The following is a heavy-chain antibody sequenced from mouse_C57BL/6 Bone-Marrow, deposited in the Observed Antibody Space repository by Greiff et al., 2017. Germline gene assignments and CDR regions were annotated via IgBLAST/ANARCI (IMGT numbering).Heavy chain of an antibody. V-gene: IGHV1-55*01. Sequence: QVQLQQPGAELVKPGASVKISCKASGYTFTSYWITWVKQRPGQGLEWIGDIYPGSGSTNYNEKFKSKATLTVDTSSSTAYMQLSSLTSENSAVYYCARSYYRKYWYFDVCGTGTTVTVSS. J-gene: IGHJ1*03. CDR2: IYPGSGST. CDR3: ARSYYRKYWYFDV. CDR1: GYTFTSYW. D-gene: IGHD2-12*01.